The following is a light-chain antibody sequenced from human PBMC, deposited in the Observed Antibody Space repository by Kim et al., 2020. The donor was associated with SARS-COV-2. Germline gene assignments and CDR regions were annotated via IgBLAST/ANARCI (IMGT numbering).Light chain of an antibody. CDR1: KLGDKY. J-gene: IGLJ2*01. CDR3: QAWDSSTVV. V-gene: IGLV3-1*01. CDR2: QHN. Sequence: SYELTQPPSVSVSPGQTASITCSGDKLGDKYACWYQQKPGQSPVLVIYQHNKRPSGIPERFSGSNSGNTATLTISGTQAMDEADYYRQAWDSSTVVFGTGTQLTVL.